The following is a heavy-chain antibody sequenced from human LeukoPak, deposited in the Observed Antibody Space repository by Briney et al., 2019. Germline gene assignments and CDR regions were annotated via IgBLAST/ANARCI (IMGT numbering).Heavy chain of an antibody. Sequence: GGSLRLSCAASGFTFSNFGMHWVRQAPGKGLEWVAFIRYDGSNKYYADSVKGRFTTSRDNSKNTLYLQMNSLRGEDTAVYYCAKEYCSSTTCYWYFDYWGQGTLVTVSS. D-gene: IGHD2-2*01. CDR2: IRYDGSNK. V-gene: IGHV3-30*02. CDR1: GFTFSNFG. CDR3: AKEYCSSTTCYWYFDY. J-gene: IGHJ4*02.